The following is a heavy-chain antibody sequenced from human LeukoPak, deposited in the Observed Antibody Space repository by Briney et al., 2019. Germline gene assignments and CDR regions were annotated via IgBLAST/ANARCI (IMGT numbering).Heavy chain of an antibody. CDR1: GFTFSGYE. D-gene: IGHD4/OR15-4a*01. CDR3: ARDPYGGKHDAFDI. Sequence: GGSLRLSCAASGFTFSGYEMNWVRQAPGKGLEWVSYISGSGSTVYYADSVKGRFTISRDNAKNSLYLQMNSLRAEDTAVYYCARDPYGGKHDAFDIWGQGIMVTVSS. V-gene: IGHV3-48*03. CDR2: ISGSGSTV. J-gene: IGHJ3*02.